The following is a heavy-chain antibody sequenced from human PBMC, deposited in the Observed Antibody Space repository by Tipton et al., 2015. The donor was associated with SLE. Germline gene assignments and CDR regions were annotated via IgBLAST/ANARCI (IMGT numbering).Heavy chain of an antibody. V-gene: IGHV3-23*04. J-gene: IGHJ4*02. D-gene: IGHD6-13*01. Sequence: LVQSGGGVVQPGRSLRLSCVASGFTFSSYAMHWVRQAPGKGLEWVSAISGSGGSTYYADSVKGRFTISRDNSKNTLYLQMNSLRAEDTAVYYCAKYTQQQLAFDYWGQGTLVTVSS. CDR2: ISGSGGST. CDR1: GFTFSSYA. CDR3: AKYTQQQLAFDY.